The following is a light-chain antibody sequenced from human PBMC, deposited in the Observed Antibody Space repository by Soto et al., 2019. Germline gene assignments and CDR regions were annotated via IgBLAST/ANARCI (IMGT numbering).Light chain of an antibody. CDR1: QSVDND. CDR3: QQYNTWTWT. V-gene: IGKV3D-15*01. J-gene: IGKJ1*01. CDR2: DAS. Sequence: EIVMTQSPATLSVSPGDRATLPCRARQSVDNDLAWYQQKPDQPPRLLIYDASTRATGIPARFSGSQSGTEFTLTISSLLSENFAIYYCQQYNTWTWTFGQGTKVDIK.